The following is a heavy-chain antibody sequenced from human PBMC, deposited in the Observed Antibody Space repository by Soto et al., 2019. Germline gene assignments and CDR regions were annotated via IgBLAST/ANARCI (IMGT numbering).Heavy chain of an antibody. Sequence: GESLKISCKGSGYSFTSYWIGWVRQMPGKGLEWMGIIYPGDSDTRYSPSFQGQVTISADKSISTAYLQWSSLKASDTAMYYCARQGLIVPAAGGYDYWGQGTLVTVSS. CDR2: IYPGDSDT. D-gene: IGHD2-2*01. J-gene: IGHJ4*02. V-gene: IGHV5-51*01. CDR3: ARQGLIVPAAGGYDY. CDR1: GYSFTSYW.